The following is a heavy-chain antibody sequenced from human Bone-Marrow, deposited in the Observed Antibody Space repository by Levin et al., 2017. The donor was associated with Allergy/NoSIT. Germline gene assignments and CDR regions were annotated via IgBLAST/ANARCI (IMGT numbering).Heavy chain of an antibody. CDR2: ISYDGNEI. D-gene: IGHD7-27*01. V-gene: IGHV3-30*03. Sequence: GGSLRLSCSASGFNFISYAMHWVRQAPGKGLEWVAMISYDGNEIHYIDSVKGRFTISRDNSKTTLYLQMDSVRAEDTAVYYCASLFFSGVSQGDFWGQGTLVTVSS. J-gene: IGHJ4*02. CDR3: ASLFFSGVSQGDF. CDR1: GFNFISYA.